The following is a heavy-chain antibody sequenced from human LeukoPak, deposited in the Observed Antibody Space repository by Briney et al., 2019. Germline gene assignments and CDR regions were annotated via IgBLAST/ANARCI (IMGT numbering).Heavy chain of an antibody. Sequence: KPSETLSLTCTVSGGSISSYYWSWIRQPPGKGLEWIGYIYYSGSTNYNPSLKSQVTISVDTSKNQFSLKLSSVTAADTAVYYCARRDRGLTDAFDIWGQGTMVTVSS. CDR2: IYYSGST. CDR3: ARRDRGLTDAFDI. CDR1: GGSISSYY. J-gene: IGHJ3*02. D-gene: IGHD5-12*01. V-gene: IGHV4-59*08.